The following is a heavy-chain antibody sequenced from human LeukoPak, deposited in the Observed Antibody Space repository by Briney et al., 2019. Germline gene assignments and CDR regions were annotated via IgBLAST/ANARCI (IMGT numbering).Heavy chain of an antibody. CDR1: GYTFTGYY. CDR3: ARDKTTTGTTSY. J-gene: IGHJ4*02. CDR2: INPNSGGT. Sequence: GASVKVSCKASGYTFTGYYMHWARQAPGQGLEWMGWINPNSGGTNYAQKFQGRVTMTRDTSISTAYMELSRLRSDDTAVYYCARDKTTTGTTSYWGQGTLVTVSS. V-gene: IGHV1-2*02. D-gene: IGHD1-1*01.